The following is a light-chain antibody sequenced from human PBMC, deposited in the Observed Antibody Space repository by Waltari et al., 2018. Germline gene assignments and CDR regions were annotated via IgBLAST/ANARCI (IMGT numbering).Light chain of an antibody. Sequence: DIQMTQSPSSLSASAEDKVTITCRASPPISYYLNWYQQLPGRAPKPLIHVASSLQTGVPSRFSGSGSGTNFTLTISSLQPEDFATYICQQSYSLPYTFGQGT. CDR1: PPISYY. J-gene: IGKJ2*01. CDR3: QQSYSLPYT. CDR2: VAS. V-gene: IGKV1-39*01.